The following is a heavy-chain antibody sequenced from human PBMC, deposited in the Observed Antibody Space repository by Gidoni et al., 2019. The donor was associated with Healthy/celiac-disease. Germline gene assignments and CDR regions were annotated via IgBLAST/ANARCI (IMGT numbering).Heavy chain of an antibody. Sequence: QVQLQQWGAGLLKPSETLSLTCAVYGGSFSGYYWSWIRQPPGKGLEWIGEINHSGSTNSNPCLKSRVTISVDTAKNQFSLKLSSVTAADTAVYYCARTRRVAAAALNWGQGTLVTVSS. V-gene: IGHV4-34*01. J-gene: IGHJ4*02. CDR2: INHSGST. CDR1: GGSFSGYY. D-gene: IGHD6-13*01. CDR3: ARTRRVAAAALN.